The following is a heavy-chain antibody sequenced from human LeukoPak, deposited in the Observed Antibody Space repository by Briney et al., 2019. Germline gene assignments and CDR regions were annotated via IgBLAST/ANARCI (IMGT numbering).Heavy chain of an antibody. J-gene: IGHJ4*02. CDR2: IYYSGST. Sequence: PSETLSLTCSVSGASISSSAYCWGWIRQPPGKGLEWIGSIYYSGSTYYNPSLKSRVTISLDTSKNQFSLKLSFATAADTAIYYCARSASVTTGYFDYWGQGTLVSVSS. V-gene: IGHV4-39*07. CDR1: GASISSSAYC. D-gene: IGHD4-17*01. CDR3: ARSASVTTGYFDY.